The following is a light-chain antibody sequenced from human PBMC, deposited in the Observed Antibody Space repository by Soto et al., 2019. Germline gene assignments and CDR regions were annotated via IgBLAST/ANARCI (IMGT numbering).Light chain of an antibody. CDR3: QQSHNTPLT. CDR2: SAS. V-gene: IGKV1-39*01. CDR1: QRVGSY. J-gene: IGKJ1*01. Sequence: DIQMTQSPSSLSASVGDRVTITCRASQRVGSYLNWYQQKPGKAPTLLIYSASELQSGVSSRFSGSGSGTDFTLTIRYLQPEDFAVYYCQQSHNTPLTFGQGTKVEI.